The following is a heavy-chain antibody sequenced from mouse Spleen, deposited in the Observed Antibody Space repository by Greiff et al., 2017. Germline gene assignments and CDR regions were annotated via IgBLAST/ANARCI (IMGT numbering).Heavy chain of an antibody. D-gene: IGHD1-1*01. CDR2: INPGSGGT. CDR1: GYAFTNYL. J-gene: IGHJ4*01. CDR3: ARTNYDGSLYAMDY. Sequence: VQVVESGAELVRPGTSVKVSCKASGYAFTNYLIEWVKQRPGQGLEWIGVINPGSGGTNYNEKFKGKATLTADKSSSTAYMQLSSLTSEDSAVYFCARTNYDGSLYAMDYWGQGTSVTVSS. V-gene: IGHV1-54*01.